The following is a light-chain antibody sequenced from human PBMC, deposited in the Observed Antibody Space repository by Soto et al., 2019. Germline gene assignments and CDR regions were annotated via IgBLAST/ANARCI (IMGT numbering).Light chain of an antibody. V-gene: IGLV1-40*01. J-gene: IGLJ1*01. CDR1: SFNIGAGYD. CDR3: QSYDSSLSRFV. Sequence: QSVLTQSPSVSGAPGQRVTISCTGNSFNIGAGYDVHWYKQLPGTAPKVLIYGNDNRPLGVPDRFSGSKSGTSGSLVISGLQAEDEADYYCQSYDSSLSRFVFGSGTKVTVL. CDR2: GND.